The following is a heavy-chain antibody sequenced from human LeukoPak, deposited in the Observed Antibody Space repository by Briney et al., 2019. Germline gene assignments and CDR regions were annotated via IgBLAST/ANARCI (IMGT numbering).Heavy chain of an antibody. CDR2: IYHSGST. CDR1: GGSISSGGYY. J-gene: IGHJ4*02. V-gene: IGHV4-30-2*01. CDR3: ARDYDSTGNYFDH. D-gene: IGHD3-16*01. Sequence: SETLSLTCTVSGGSISSGGYYWSWIRQPPGKGLEWIGYIYHSGSTYYNPSLKSRVTISVDRSKNQFSLKLSSVTAADTAVYYCARDYDSTGNYFDHWGQGTLVTASS.